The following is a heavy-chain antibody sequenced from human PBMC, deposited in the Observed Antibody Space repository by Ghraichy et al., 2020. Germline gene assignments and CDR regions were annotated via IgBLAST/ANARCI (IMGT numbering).Heavy chain of an antibody. V-gene: IGHV4-4*09. D-gene: IGHD1-14*01. J-gene: IGHJ2*01. CDR3: ARHNMHWYFDL. Sequence: SETLSLTCTVSGGSISGYYWSWIRQPPGKGLEWIGYIHTSGTTRYNPFFRSRLTISLDTSKNQVSLKLSSVTASDTALYYCARHNMHWYFDLWGRGALVTVSS. CDR2: IHTSGTT. CDR1: GGSISGYY.